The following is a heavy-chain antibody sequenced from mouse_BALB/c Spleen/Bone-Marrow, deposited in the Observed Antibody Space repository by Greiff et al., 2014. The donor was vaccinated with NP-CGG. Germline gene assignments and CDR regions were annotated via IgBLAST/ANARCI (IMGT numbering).Heavy chain of an antibody. V-gene: IGHV14-3*02. D-gene: IGHD4-1*01. CDR1: GFNIKDPY. Sequence: EVKVEESGAELVKPGASVKLSCTTSGFNIKDPYIHWVKQRPEQGLEWIGRIDPANYNTQYDPKFQGKATITADTPSNAAYLQPNSLTSEDTAVYYCATLTGTFDYWGQGTPVTVSA. CDR2: IDPANYNT. J-gene: IGHJ3*01. CDR3: ATLTGTFDY.